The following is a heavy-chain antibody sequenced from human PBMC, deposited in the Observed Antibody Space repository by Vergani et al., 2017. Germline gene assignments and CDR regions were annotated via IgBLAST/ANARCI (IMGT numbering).Heavy chain of an antibody. CDR3: AKHPTVVGATRSVDY. V-gene: IGHV3-23*04. D-gene: IGHD1-26*01. CDR1: GFTFSHYS. CDR2: ISGSGGST. J-gene: IGHJ4*02. Sequence: EVQMVESGGGLVKPGGSLRLSCVASGFTFSHYSMNWVRQAPGKGLEWVSAISGSGGSTYYADSVKGRFTISRDNSKNTLYLQMNSLRAEDTAVYYCAKHPTVVGATRSVDYWGQGTLVTVSS.